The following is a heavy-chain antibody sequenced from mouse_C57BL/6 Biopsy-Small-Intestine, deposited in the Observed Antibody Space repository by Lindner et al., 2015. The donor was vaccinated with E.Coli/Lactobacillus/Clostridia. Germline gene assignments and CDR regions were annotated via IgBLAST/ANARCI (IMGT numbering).Heavy chain of an antibody. CDR1: GYTFTSYW. CDR2: IDPNSGGT. D-gene: IGHD1-1*01. CDR3: ARRTVVAEGYYYAMDY. V-gene: IGHV1-72*01. J-gene: IGHJ4*01. Sequence: VQLQESGAELVKPGASVKLSCKASGYTFTSYWMHWVKQRPGRGLEWIGRIDPNSGGTKYNEKFKSKATLTVDKPSSTAYMQLSSLTSEDSAVYYCARRTVVAEGYYYAMDYWGQGTSVTVSS.